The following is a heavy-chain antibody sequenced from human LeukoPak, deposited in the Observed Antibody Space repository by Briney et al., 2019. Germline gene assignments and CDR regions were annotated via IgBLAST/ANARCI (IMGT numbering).Heavy chain of an antibody. Sequence: SQTLSLTCTVSGGSISSGDYYWSWIRQPPGKGLEWLGYIYYSGSTYYNPSLKSRVTISVDTSKNQFSLKLSSVTAADTAVYYCARVVAGPKYYDILTGSLYYFDYWGQGTLVTVSS. CDR2: IYYSGST. CDR3: ARVVAGPKYYDILTGSLYYFDY. J-gene: IGHJ4*02. CDR1: GGSISSGDYY. V-gene: IGHV4-30-4*01. D-gene: IGHD3-9*01.